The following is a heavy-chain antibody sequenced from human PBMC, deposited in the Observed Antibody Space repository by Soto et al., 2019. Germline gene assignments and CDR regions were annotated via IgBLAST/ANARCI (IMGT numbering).Heavy chain of an antibody. Sequence: GESLKISCKGSGYSFTSYWIGWVRQMPGKGLEWMGIIYPGDSDTRYSPSFQGQVTISADKSISTAYLQWSSLKASDTAMYYCARQVGQYQLLGMFGYYYYMDVWGKGTTVTVSS. J-gene: IGHJ6*03. CDR1: GYSFTSYW. CDR2: IYPGDSDT. D-gene: IGHD2-2*01. CDR3: ARQVGQYQLLGMFGYYYYMDV. V-gene: IGHV5-51*01.